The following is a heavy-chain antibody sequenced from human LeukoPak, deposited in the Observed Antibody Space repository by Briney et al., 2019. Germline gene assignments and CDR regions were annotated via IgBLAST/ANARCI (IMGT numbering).Heavy chain of an antibody. J-gene: IGHJ5*02. V-gene: IGHV4-39*01. D-gene: IGHD2-2*01. Sequence: SETLSLTCTVSGGSISSSSYYWGWIRQPPGKGLEWIGSIYYSGSTYYNPSLKSRVTISVDTSKNQFSLKLSSVTAADTAVYYCARQVVVVPAAKGGWFDPWGQGTPVTVSS. CDR1: GGSISSSSYY. CDR3: ARQVVVVPAAKGGWFDP. CDR2: IYYSGST.